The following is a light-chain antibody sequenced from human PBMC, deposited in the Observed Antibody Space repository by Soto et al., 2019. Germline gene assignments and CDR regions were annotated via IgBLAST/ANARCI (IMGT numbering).Light chain of an antibody. CDR2: SAS. J-gene: IGKJ2*01. Sequence: DIQMTQSPSSLSASVGDRVTITCRASQSISSYLHWYQQKPGKAPKLLIYSASSLQSGVPSRFSGSGSCTDVTLTISSLQPEDVSTYYCQQSYSTPYTFGQGTKLEIK. V-gene: IGKV1-39*01. CDR3: QQSYSTPYT. CDR1: QSISSY.